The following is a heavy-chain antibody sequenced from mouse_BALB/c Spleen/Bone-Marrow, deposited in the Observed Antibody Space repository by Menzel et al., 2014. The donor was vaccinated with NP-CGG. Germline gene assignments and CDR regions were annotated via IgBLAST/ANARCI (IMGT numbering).Heavy chain of an antibody. D-gene: IGHD1-2*01. J-gene: IGHJ4*01. CDR3: ARGLLRPYYAMDY. CDR1: GYTFSSYW. CDR2: ILPGSGST. V-gene: IGHV1-9*01. Sequence: QLQQSGAELMKPGASVKISCKATGYTFSSYWIEWVKQRPGHGLEWIGEILPGSGSTNYNEKFKGKATFTAATSSNTAYMHLSSLTSEDSAVYYCARGLLRPYYAMDYWGQGTSVTVSS.